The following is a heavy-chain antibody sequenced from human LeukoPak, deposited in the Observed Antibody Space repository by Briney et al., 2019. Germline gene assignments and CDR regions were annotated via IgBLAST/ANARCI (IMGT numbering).Heavy chain of an antibody. D-gene: IGHD1-20*01. V-gene: IGHV1-2*02. CDR2: INPNSGGT. Sequence: ASVKVSCKASGYTFTGYYMHWVRQAPGQGHEWMGWINPNSGGTNYAQKFQGRVTMTRDTSISTAYMELSRLRSDDTAVYYCAREGQSNWNDINYWGQGTLVTVSS. J-gene: IGHJ4*02. CDR3: AREGQSNWNDINY. CDR1: GYTFTGYY.